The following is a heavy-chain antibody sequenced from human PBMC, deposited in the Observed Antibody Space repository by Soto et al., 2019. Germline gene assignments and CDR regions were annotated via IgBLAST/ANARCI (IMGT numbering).Heavy chain of an antibody. J-gene: IGHJ6*02. D-gene: IGHD3-3*01. CDR2: ISGSGDST. Sequence: GGSLRLSCAASGFTFSSYAMTWVRQAPGKGLEWVSAISGSGDSTHYADSVKGRFTISRDNSKNTLYLQMNSLRAEDTAVYYCAKANTIFGAVIPCYYYAMHFWGQRTTVTVSS. CDR3: AKANTIFGAVIPCYYYAMHF. V-gene: IGHV3-23*01. CDR1: GFTFSSYA.